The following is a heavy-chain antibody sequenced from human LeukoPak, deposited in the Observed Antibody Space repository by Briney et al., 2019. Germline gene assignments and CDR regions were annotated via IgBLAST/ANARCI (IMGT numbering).Heavy chain of an antibody. V-gene: IGHV1-8*01. CDR3: ARGRPGLASAGIYDF. CDR2: MNPNTDKT. CDR1: GYTFTSSD. J-gene: IGHJ4*02. Sequence: ASVKVSCKASGYTFTSSDINWVRRATGQGLEWMGWMNPNTDKTGYGRNFQGRVTMTKNISISTAYMEVSSLTYEDTAIYYCARGRPGLASAGIYDFWGQGTLITVSS. D-gene: IGHD6-13*01.